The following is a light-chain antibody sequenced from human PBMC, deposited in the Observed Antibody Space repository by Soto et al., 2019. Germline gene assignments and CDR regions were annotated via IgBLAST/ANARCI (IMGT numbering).Light chain of an antibody. J-gene: IGLJ3*02. CDR3: SSYTTSNTWV. CDR2: EVS. V-gene: IGLV2-14*01. CDR1: SSDVGAYDY. Sequence: QSVLTQPASVSGSPGQSITISCTGTSSDVGAYDYVSWYQQHPGKAPKFMLYEVSNRPSGLSNRFSGSKSGNTASLTISGLQADDEADYYCSSYTTSNTWVFGGGTKLTVL.